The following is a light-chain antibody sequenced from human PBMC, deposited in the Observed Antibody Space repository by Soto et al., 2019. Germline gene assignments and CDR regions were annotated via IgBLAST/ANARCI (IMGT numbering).Light chain of an antibody. Sequence: EIVLTQSPGTLSLSQGEGATLSCRASQSVSSSFFAWYQQKPGQAPRLLIYGASSRATGIPDRFSGSGSGTDFTLTISRLEPEDFAVYYCQQYGRSPWTFGQGTKVETK. J-gene: IGKJ1*01. CDR3: QQYGRSPWT. CDR1: QSVSSSF. CDR2: GAS. V-gene: IGKV3-20*01.